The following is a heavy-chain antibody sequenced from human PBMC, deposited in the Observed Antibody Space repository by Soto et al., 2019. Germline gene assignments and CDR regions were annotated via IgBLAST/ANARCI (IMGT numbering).Heavy chain of an antibody. CDR1: GFTFSHYA. CDR3: AKDGSHNFDY. CDR2: MSYDGSNE. J-gene: IGHJ4*02. V-gene: IGHV3-30*18. D-gene: IGHD1-26*01. Sequence: QVQPVESGGGVVQPGRSLRLPCAASGFTFSHYAMHWVRQAPGKGLEWVALMSYDGSNEYYADSVKGRFTISRDNSKNTLYLQMNSLRAEGTAVYYCAKDGSHNFDYWGQGTLVTVSS.